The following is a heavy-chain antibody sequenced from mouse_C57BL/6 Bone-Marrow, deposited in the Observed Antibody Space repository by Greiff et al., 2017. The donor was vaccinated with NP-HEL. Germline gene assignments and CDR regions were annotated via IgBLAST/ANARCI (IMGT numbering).Heavy chain of an antibody. J-gene: IGHJ4*01. CDR1: GYAFSSYW. CDR2: IYPGDGDT. CDR3: ARGDYYGRFYAMDY. V-gene: IGHV1-80*01. D-gene: IGHD1-1*01. Sequence: QVQLQQSGAELVKPGASVKISCKASGYAFSSYWMNWVKQRPGKGLEWIGQIYPGDGDTDYNGKFKGKATLTADTSSSTAYMQLSSLTSEYSAVYCCARGDYYGRFYAMDYGGQGTSVTVSS.